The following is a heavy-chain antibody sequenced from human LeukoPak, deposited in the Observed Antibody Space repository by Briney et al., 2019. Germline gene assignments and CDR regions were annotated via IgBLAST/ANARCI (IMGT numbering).Heavy chain of an antibody. CDR2: INTDASST. CDR1: GFTFSSYW. J-gene: IGHJ6*03. Sequence: GGSLRLSCAASGFTFSSYWMHWVRQAPGKGLVWVSHINTDASSTSYADSVKGRFTISRDNPKNTLYLQMNSLTAEDTAVYYCAKGYYMDVWGKGTTVTVSS. CDR3: AKGYYMDV. V-gene: IGHV3-74*01.